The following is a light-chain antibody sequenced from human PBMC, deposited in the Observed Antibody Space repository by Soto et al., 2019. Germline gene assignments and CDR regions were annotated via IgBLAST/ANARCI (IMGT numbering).Light chain of an antibody. CDR1: QIFGKC. Sequence: ELVMTQSPATLSLYSVAIATVSCSSSQIFGKCLVWYQQKPGQAPRLLIYDASNRATGIPARFSGSGSGTDFTLTIRSLEPEDLAVYYCQQSGNRPPWKCGQGTKVDIK. J-gene: IGKJ1*01. CDR3: QQSGNRPPWK. CDR2: DAS. V-gene: IGKV3-11*01.